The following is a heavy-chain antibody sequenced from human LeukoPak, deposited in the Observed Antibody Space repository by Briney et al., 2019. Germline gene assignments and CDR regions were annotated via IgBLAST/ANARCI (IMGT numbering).Heavy chain of an antibody. CDR1: GFTVSSNY. Sequence: GGCLRLSSAASGFTVSSNYMSWVRQAPGKGLGWVSVIYSGGSTYYAGSVKGRFTISRHNSKNTLYLQMNSLRAEDTAVYYCARGLGDSSGYYYYYYGMDVWGQGTTVTISS. V-gene: IGHV3-53*04. CDR2: IYSGGST. D-gene: IGHD3-22*01. J-gene: IGHJ6*02. CDR3: ARGLGDSSGYYYYYYGMDV.